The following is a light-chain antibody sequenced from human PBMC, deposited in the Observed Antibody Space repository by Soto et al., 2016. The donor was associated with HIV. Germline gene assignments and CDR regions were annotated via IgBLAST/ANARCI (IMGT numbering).Light chain of an antibody. Sequence: DIQMTQSPSSLSASVGDRVTITCRASQAITKYLNWYQFKPGHAPKLLIYGASSLQSGVPFRFSGSRSGTSFTLTINTLQPEDFATYFCQQSFSAPYTFGQGPSWRS. J-gene: IGKJ2*01. CDR2: GAS. CDR1: QAITKY. CDR3: QQSFSAPYT. V-gene: IGKV1-39*01.